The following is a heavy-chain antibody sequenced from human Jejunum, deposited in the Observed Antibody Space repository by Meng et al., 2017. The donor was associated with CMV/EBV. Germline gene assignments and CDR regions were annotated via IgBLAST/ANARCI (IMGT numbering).Heavy chain of an antibody. D-gene: IGHD2-8*01. Sequence: CKASGYPFTSNGLIWVRQAPGQGPEWMGWINTNTGNPTYARDFTGRFVFSLDTSVSTAYLQISSLKAEDTAVYYCARDGLNGRWLDYWGQGTLVTVSS. CDR3: ARDGLNGRWLDY. CDR1: GYPFTSNG. V-gene: IGHV7-4-1*02. J-gene: IGHJ4*02. CDR2: INTNTGNP.